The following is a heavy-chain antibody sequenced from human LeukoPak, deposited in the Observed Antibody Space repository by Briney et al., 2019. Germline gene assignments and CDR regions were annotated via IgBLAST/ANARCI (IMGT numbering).Heavy chain of an antibody. V-gene: IGHV3-21*01. CDR3: ARVHSGSPH. CDR1: GFTLSSYN. D-gene: IGHD1-26*01. J-gene: IGHJ4*02. CDR2: ISTTSNYI. Sequence: GGSLRLSCAASGFTLSSYNMNWVRQAPGRGLEWVSSISTTSNYIYYADSVKGRFTISRDNAKNSLYLQMNSLRAEDTAVYYCARVHSGSPHWGQGTLVTVSS.